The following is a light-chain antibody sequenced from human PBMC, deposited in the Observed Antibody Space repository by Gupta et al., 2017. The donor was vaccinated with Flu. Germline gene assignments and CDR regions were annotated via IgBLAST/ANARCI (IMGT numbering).Light chain of an antibody. J-gene: IGKJ2*01. Sequence: PATLSLSPGKGATLSCRASQKIANYLAWYQQKPGQAPRLLIYDASKRATGIPARFSGSGSGTDFTLTISSLEPGDFAVYYCQQRVNWPRTFGQGTKLDIK. CDR2: DAS. CDR1: QKIANY. CDR3: QQRVNWPRT. V-gene: IGKV3-11*01.